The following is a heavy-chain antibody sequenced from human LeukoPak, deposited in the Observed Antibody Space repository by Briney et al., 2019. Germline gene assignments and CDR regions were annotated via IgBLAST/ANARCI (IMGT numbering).Heavy chain of an antibody. J-gene: IGHJ5*02. CDR2: ISSSGSTI. V-gene: IGHV3-11*01. CDR3: LRGSQLSDHWFDP. D-gene: IGHD3-10*01. Sequence: GGSLRLSCAASGFTFSDYYMSGIRQAPGEGLGWVSYISSSGSTIYYADSMKGRFTISRENAKNSLYLQMNSLRAEDTAVYYCLRGSQLSDHWFDPWGQGTLVTVSS. CDR1: GFTFSDYY.